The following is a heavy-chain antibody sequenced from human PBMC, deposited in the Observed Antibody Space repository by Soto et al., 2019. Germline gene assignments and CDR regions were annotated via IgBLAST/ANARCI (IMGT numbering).Heavy chain of an antibody. J-gene: IGHJ6*02. CDR1: GFTFSSYW. CDR3: ARDSRGPLAAYYGMDV. D-gene: IGHD6-19*01. Sequence: QPGGSLRLSCAASGFTFSSYWMHWVRQAPGKGLVWVSRINSDGSSTSYADSVKGRFTISRDNAKNTLYLQMNSLRAEDTAVYYCARDSRGPLAAYYGMDVWGQGTTVTVSS. V-gene: IGHV3-74*01. CDR2: INSDGSST.